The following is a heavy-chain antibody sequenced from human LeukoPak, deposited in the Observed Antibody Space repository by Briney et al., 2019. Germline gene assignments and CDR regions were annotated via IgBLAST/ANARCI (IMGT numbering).Heavy chain of an antibody. V-gene: IGHV3-7*04. CDR1: GFTFSSYA. J-gene: IGHJ4*02. CDR3: ARDPYDSSWGLCYFDY. D-gene: IGHD3-22*01. Sequence: GRSLRLSCAVSGFTFSSYAMHWVRQAPGKGLEWVANIKQDGSDKYYVDSVKGRFTISRDNAKNSLYLQMNSLRAEDTAVYYCARDPYDSSWGLCYFDYWGQGNLVTVSS. CDR2: IKQDGSDK.